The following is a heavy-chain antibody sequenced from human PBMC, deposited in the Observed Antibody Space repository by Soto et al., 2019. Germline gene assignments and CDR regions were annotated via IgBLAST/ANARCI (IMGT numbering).Heavy chain of an antibody. CDR1: GGSISSGGYS. V-gene: IGHV4-30-2*01. CDR3: ARDPGGAWGYYGMDV. CDR2: IYHSGST. Sequence: SSETLSLTCAVSGGSISSGGYSWSWIRQPPGKGLEWIGYIYHSGSTYYNPSLKSRVTISVDRSKNQFSLKLSSVTAADTAVYYCARDPGGAWGYYGMDVWGQGTTVTVSS. D-gene: IGHD3-16*01. J-gene: IGHJ6*02.